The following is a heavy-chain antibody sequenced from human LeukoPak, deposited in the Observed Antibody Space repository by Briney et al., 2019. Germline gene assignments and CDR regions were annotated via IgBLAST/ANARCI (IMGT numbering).Heavy chain of an antibody. CDR2: ISGSGGST. CDR3: AEDSSGYYYDNWFDP. CDR1: GFTFSSYA. D-gene: IGHD3-22*01. J-gene: IGHJ5*02. V-gene: IGHV3-23*01. Sequence: GGSLRLSCAASGFTFSSYAMSWVRQTPGKGLEWVSAISGSGGSTYYADSVKGRFTISRDNSKNTLYLQMNSLRAEDTAVYYCAEDSSGYYYDNWFDPWGQGTLVTVSS.